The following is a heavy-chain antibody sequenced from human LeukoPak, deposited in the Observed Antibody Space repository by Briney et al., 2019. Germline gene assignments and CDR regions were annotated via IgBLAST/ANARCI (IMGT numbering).Heavy chain of an antibody. CDR3: ARLVFSSGCYDY. D-gene: IGHD6-19*01. Sequence: ASVKVSCKASGYTFTSYGISWVRQAPGQGLEWMGWINPNSGGTNYAQKFQGRVTMTRGTSISTAYMELSRLRSDDTAVYYCARLVFSSGCYDYWGQGTLVTVSS. CDR2: INPNSGGT. J-gene: IGHJ4*02. CDR1: GYTFTSYG. V-gene: IGHV1-2*02.